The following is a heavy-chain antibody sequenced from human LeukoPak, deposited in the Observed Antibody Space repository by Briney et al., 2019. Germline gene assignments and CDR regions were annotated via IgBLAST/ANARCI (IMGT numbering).Heavy chain of an antibody. D-gene: IGHD1-7*01. CDR1: GFTLSSHW. Sequence: GGSLRLSCVASGFTLSSHWMSWVRQAPGKGLEWVANINQDGSARYFVDSVKGRFTISRDNAKNSMYLQMNSLRAEDTAVYYCARWEIRGTAHKLDYWGQGTLVTVSS. CDR2: INQDGSAR. J-gene: IGHJ4*02. CDR3: ARWEIRGTAHKLDY. V-gene: IGHV3-7*01.